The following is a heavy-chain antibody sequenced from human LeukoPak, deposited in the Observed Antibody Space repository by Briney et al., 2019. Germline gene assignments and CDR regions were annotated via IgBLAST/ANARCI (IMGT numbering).Heavy chain of an antibody. Sequence: GESLKISCKGSGYSFTSYWNGWVRQMPGKGLEWMGIIYPGDSDTRYSPSFQGQVTISADKSISTAYLQSSSLKASDTAMYYCATGEDYYDSSGYHHDAFDIWGQGTMVTVSS. J-gene: IGHJ3*02. CDR1: GYSFTSYW. D-gene: IGHD3-22*01. CDR2: IYPGDSDT. V-gene: IGHV5-51*01. CDR3: ATGEDYYDSSGYHHDAFDI.